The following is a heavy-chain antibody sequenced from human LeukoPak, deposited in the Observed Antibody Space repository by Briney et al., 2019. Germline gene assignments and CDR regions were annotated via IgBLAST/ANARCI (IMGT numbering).Heavy chain of an antibody. CDR1: VYTFTIYG. J-gene: IGHJ4*02. D-gene: IGHD6-13*01. CDR3: ASTKRVYISSCYDY. V-gene: IGHV1-18*01. Sequence: ASPTVSSKASVYTFTIYGISWVRHAPGQGLEWMGWISAYNGNTNYAKKLQGRVTMTTDTTTSTAYMELRSLRSDDTAVEYCASTKRVYISSCYDYWGQGTLVTVSS. CDR2: ISAYNGNT.